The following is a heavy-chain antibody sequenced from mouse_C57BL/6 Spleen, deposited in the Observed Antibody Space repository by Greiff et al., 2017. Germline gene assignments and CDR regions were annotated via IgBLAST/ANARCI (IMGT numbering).Heavy chain of an antibody. CDR3: ARLYGYGNYVSYFDY. D-gene: IGHD2-10*02. Sequence: EVQLQQSGPELVKPGASVKIPCKASGYTFTDYNMDWVKQSHGKSLEWIGDINPNNGGTIYNQKFKGKATLTVDKSSSTAYMVLRSLTSEDTAVYYYARLYGYGNYVSYFDYWGQGTTLTVSS. CDR2: INPNNGGT. CDR1: GYTFTDYN. J-gene: IGHJ2*01. V-gene: IGHV1-18*01.